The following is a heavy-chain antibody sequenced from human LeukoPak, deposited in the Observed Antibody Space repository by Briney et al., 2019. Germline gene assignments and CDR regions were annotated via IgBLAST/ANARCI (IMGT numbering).Heavy chain of an antibody. V-gene: IGHV3-48*01. J-gene: IGHJ3*02. D-gene: IGHD3-22*01. CDR2: ISSSSSTI. CDR3: ARNSPLKYYYDSSGYLRAFDI. Sequence: GGSLRLSCAASGFTFSSYSMNWVRQAPGKGLGWVSYISSSSSTIYYADSVKGRFTISRDNAKNSLYLQMNSLRAEDTAVYYCARNSPLKYYYDSSGYLRAFDIWGQGTMVTVSS. CDR1: GFTFSSYS.